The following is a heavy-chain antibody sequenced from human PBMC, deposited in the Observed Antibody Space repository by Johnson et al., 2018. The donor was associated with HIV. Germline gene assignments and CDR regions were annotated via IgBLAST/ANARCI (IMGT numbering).Heavy chain of an antibody. D-gene: IGHD4-17*01. Sequence: VQLVESGGGLVQPGASLPLSCPASAFTFSNYAMSWVRRAPGKGLEWVSTISGDAGSTYYADSVRVRFTLSRDNSKNTLYLQMNSLRAEDTALYYCARVRSSGPWVNDAFDIWGQWTMVTVSS. CDR1: AFTFSNYA. V-gene: IGHV3-23*04. J-gene: IGHJ3*02. CDR3: ARVRSSGPWVNDAFDI. CDR2: ISGDAGST.